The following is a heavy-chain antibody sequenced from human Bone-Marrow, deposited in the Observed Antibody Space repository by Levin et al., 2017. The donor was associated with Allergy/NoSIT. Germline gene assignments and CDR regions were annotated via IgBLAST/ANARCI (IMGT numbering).Heavy chain of an antibody. J-gene: IGHJ4*02. V-gene: IGHV4-39*01. D-gene: IGHD5-18*01. Sequence: PSETLSLTCTVSGGSIGSSSYFWGWVRQPPGKGLECVGIVYYSGSTYYNPSLKSRVTISVDTSKNQFSLNLSSMTAADTAIYYCAKRGHSYDLHWGQGTLVTVSS. CDR3: AKRGHSYDLH. CDR2: VYYSGST. CDR1: GGSIGSSSYF.